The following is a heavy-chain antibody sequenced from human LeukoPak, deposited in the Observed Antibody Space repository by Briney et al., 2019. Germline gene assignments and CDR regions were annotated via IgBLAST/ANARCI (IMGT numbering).Heavy chain of an antibody. Sequence: GGSLRLSCAASGFTVSSNYMSWVRQAPGKGLEWVSVIYSGGSTYYADSVKGRFTISRDNSKNTLYLQMNSLRAEDTAVYYCARTTGTTSYYYYYMDVWGKGTTVTVSS. J-gene: IGHJ6*03. CDR1: GFTVSSNY. D-gene: IGHD1-1*01. CDR3: ARTTGTTSYYYYYMDV. CDR2: IYSGGST. V-gene: IGHV3-53*01.